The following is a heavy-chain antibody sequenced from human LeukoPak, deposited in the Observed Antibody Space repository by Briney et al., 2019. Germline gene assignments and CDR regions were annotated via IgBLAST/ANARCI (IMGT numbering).Heavy chain of an antibody. CDR2: INHSGST. V-gene: IGHV4-34*01. Sequence: SETLSLTCAIYGGSFSGYYWSWTRQPPGKGLEWIGEINHSGSTNYNPSLKSRVTISVDTSKNQFSLKLSSVTAADTAVYYCARGTPILTGYSSYFDYWGQGTLVTVSS. J-gene: IGHJ4*02. CDR1: GGSFSGYY. D-gene: IGHD3-9*01. CDR3: ARGTPILTGYSSYFDY.